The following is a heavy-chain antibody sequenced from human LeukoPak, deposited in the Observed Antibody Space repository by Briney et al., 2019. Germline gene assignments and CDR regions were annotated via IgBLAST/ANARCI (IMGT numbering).Heavy chain of an antibody. V-gene: IGHV1-69*04. CDR3: ASLGPSLTRGAEYFQH. CDR1: GGTFSSYA. D-gene: IGHD3-16*01. CDR2: IIPILGIA. Sequence: GSSVKVSCKASGGTFSSYAISWVRQAPGQGLEWMGRIIPILGIANYAQKFQGRVTITADKSTSTAYMELSSLRSEDTAVYYCASLGPSLTRGAEYFQHWGQGTLVTVSS. J-gene: IGHJ1*01.